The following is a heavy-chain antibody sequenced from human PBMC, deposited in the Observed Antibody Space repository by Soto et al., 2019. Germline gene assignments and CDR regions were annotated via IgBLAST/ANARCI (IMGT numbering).Heavy chain of an antibody. J-gene: IGHJ6*02. Sequence: QVQLVQSGAEVKKPGASVKVSCKASGYTFTSYGISWVRQAPGQGLEWMGWISAYNSNTNYAQKLQGRVTMTTDTSTSTAYMELRSLRSDDTAVYYCARATLLGYCSGGSCYSDYYYGMDVWGQGTTVTVSS. V-gene: IGHV1-18*01. CDR2: ISAYNSNT. D-gene: IGHD2-15*01. CDR3: ARATLLGYCSGGSCYSDYYYGMDV. CDR1: GYTFTSYG.